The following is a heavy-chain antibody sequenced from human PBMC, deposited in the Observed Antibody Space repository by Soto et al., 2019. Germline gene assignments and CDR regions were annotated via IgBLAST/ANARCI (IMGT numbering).Heavy chain of an antibody. J-gene: IGHJ5*02. CDR2: IIPVFGTV. Sequence: QVRLVQSGAEVKKPGSSVKVSCTASGGTFSNYAITWLRLAPGQGLEWLGGIIPVFGTVNYAQKFQGRVTITADESTSTAYMELNRLRSEDTAGYYCARDNPYTNSFGNWFDPWGQGTLVIVS. CDR3: ARDNPYTNSFGNWFDP. D-gene: IGHD6-13*01. CDR1: GGTFSNYA. V-gene: IGHV1-69*01.